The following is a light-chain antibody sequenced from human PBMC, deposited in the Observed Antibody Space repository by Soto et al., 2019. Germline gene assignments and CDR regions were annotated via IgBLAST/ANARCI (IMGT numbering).Light chain of an antibody. CDR3: QQYGSSPKT. CDR1: QSVSSSY. CDR2: DAS. Sequence: EIVLTQSPGTLYLSPGERATLSCRASQSVSSSYLAWYQQQSEQAPRLLTYDASSRATGIPDRFSSSGYGTDFTLTISRLEPEDFAVYYCQQYGSSPKTFDEGTKVDIK. J-gene: IGKJ1*01. V-gene: IGKV3-20*01.